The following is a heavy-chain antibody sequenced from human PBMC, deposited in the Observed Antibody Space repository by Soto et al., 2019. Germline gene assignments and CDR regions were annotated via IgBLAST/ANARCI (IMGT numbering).Heavy chain of an antibody. D-gene: IGHD2-8*01. CDR2: INHSGST. Sequence: SETLSLTCAVYGGSFSGYYWSWIRQPPGKGLEWIGEINHSGSTNYNPSLKSRVTISVDTSKNQFSLKLSSVTAADTAVYYCARGGIVLMVYAKGSYGMDVWGQGTTVTVSS. V-gene: IGHV4-34*01. J-gene: IGHJ6*02. CDR1: GGSFSGYY. CDR3: ARGGIVLMVYAKGSYGMDV.